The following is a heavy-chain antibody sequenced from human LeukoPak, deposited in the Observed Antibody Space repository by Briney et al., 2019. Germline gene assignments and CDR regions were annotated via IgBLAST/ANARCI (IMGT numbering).Heavy chain of an antibody. CDR2: ISGIGGTT. D-gene: IGHD3-10*01. V-gene: IGHV3-23*01. CDR1: GFTFSSYP. Sequence: GGSLGLSCAASGFTFSSYPMTWVRQAPGKGLEWVSAISGIGGTTYYADSVKGRFTISRDNSKNTLYLQMTSLKAEDMADNYFAKYELGAFDIWGQGTMVTVSP. CDR3: AKYELGAFDI. J-gene: IGHJ3*02.